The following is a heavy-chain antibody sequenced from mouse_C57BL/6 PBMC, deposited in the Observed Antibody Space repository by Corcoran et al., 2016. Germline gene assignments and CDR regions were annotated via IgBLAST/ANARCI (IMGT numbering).Heavy chain of an antibody. CDR3: ARREGVYYAMDY. CDR2: INPNNGGT. V-gene: IGHV1-26*01. J-gene: IGHJ4*01. CDR1: GYTFTDYY. Sequence: EVQLQQSGPELVKPGASVKISCKASGYTFTDYYMNWVKQSHGKSLEWIGDINPNNGGTSYNQKFKGKATLTVDKSSSTAYMELRSLTSEDSAVYYCARREGVYYAMDYWGQGTSVTVSS.